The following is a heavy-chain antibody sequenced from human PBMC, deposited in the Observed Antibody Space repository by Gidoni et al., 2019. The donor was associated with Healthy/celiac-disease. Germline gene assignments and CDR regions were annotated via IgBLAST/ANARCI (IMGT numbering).Heavy chain of an antibody. CDR1: GFTFSSDA. Sequence: EVQLLESGGGLVQPGGSLRLSCAASGFTFSSDAMSWVRQAPGKGLEWVSAISGSGGSTYYADSVKGRLTISRDNSKNTLYLQMNSLRAEDTAVYYCAKAGCGGDCYALFDYWGQGTLVTVSS. CDR3: AKAGCGGDCYALFDY. J-gene: IGHJ4*02. V-gene: IGHV3-23*01. D-gene: IGHD2-21*02. CDR2: ISGSGGST.